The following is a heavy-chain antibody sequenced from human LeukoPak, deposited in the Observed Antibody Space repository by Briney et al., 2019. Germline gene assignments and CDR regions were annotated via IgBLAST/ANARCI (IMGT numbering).Heavy chain of an antibody. CDR2: ISGDGSTT. CDR1: GFTFSNAW. CDR3: ASSLLGVSP. V-gene: IGHV3-74*01. J-gene: IGHJ4*02. Sequence: PGGSLRLSCAASGFTFSNAWMYWVRQAPGEALGWVSRISGDGSTTTYADTVKGRFTISRDNAKNTLYLQMNSLRADDTAVYYCASSLLGVSPWGQGTLVTVSS. D-gene: IGHD3-3*01.